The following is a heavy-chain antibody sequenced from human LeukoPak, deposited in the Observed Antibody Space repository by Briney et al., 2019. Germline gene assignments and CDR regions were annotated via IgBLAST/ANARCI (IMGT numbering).Heavy chain of an antibody. D-gene: IGHD3-3*01. CDR2: IKQDGSEK. V-gene: IGHV3-7*01. CDR1: GFTFSSYW. Sequence: GGSLRLSCAASGFTFSSYWMSWVRQAPGKGLEWVANIKQDGSEKYYVDSVKGRFTISRDNAKNSLYLQMNSLRAEDTAVYYCARIKQSGGGYYDFWSGYYTGDYYYYMDVWGKGTTVTVSS. CDR3: ARIKQSGGGYYDFWSGYYTGDYYYYMDV. J-gene: IGHJ6*03.